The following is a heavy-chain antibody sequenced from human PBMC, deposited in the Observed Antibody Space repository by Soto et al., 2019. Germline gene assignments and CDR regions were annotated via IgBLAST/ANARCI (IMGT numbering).Heavy chain of an antibody. CDR3: ARGSSTSFYYYYYMDV. Sequence: PGGSLRLSCAASGFTFSSYSMNWVRQAPGKGLEWVSYISSSSSTIYYADSVKGRFTISRDNAKNSLYLQMNSLRAEDTAVYYCARGSSTSFYYYYYMDVWGKGTTVTVSS. J-gene: IGHJ6*03. V-gene: IGHV3-48*01. CDR2: ISSSSSTI. CDR1: GFTFSSYS. D-gene: IGHD2-2*01.